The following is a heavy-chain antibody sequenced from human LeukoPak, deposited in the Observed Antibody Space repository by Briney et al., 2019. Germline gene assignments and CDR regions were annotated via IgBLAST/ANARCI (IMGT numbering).Heavy chain of an antibody. D-gene: IGHD3-22*01. CDR2: ISGRGGST. J-gene: IGHJ5*02. V-gene: IGHV3-23*01. Sequence: PGGSLTLSRSASGFTFSSYAMSWVRPPPGKGLEWVSAISGRGGSTYYADSVKGRFTISRDNSKNTLYLQMNSLRAEDTAVYYCAREVRSSGAFDPWGQGTLVTVSS. CDR3: AREVRSSGAFDP. CDR1: GFTFSSYA.